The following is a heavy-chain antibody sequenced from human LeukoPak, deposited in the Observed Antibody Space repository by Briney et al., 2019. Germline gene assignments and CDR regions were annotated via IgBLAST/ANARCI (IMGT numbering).Heavy chain of an antibody. CDR2: INPSGGST. Sequence: ASVKVSCKASGYTFTSYSMHWVRQAPGQGLEWMGIINPSGGSTTYAHNFQGRVTMTRDTSTSTVYMELSSLRSEDTAVYYCAREGYSYGGGDYFDYWGQGTLVTVSS. CDR3: AREGYSYGGGDYFDY. D-gene: IGHD5-18*01. V-gene: IGHV1-46*01. J-gene: IGHJ4*02. CDR1: GYTFTSYS.